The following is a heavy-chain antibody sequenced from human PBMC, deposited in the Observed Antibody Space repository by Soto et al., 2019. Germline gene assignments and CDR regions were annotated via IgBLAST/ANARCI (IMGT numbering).Heavy chain of an antibody. CDR3: ATVGYYDSSGYYLAEYFQH. V-gene: IGHV1-24*01. CDR2: FDPEDGET. J-gene: IGHJ1*01. D-gene: IGHD3-22*01. CDR1: GYTLTELS. Sequence: GASVKVSCKVSGYTLTELSMHWVRQAPGKGLEWMGGFDPEDGETIYAQKFQGRVTMTEDTSTDTAYMELSSLRFEDTAVYYFATVGYYDSSGYYLAEYFQHWGQGTLVTVSS.